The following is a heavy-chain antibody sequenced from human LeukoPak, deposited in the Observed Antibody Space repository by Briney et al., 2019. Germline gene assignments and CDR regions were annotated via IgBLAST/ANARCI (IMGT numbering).Heavy chain of an antibody. CDR2: IYYSGST. V-gene: IGHV4-30-4*07. Sequence: PSQTLSLTCAVSGGSISSGGYSWSWIRQPPGKGLEWIGYIYYSGSTYYNPSLKSRVTISVDTSKNQSSLKLSSVTAADTAVYYCARGDSGYEPLDYWGQGTLVTVSS. CDR3: ARGDSGYEPLDY. J-gene: IGHJ4*02. D-gene: IGHD5-12*01. CDR1: GGSISSGGYS.